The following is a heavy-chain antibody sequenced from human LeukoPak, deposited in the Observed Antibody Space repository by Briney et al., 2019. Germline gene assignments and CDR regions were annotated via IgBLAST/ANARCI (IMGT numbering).Heavy chain of an antibody. D-gene: IGHD6-13*01. J-gene: IGHJ4*02. Sequence: GGSLRHSCAASGFTFSSYSMNWVRQAPGKGLEWVSSISSSSSYIYYADSVKGRFTISRDNAKNSLYLQMNSLRAEDTAVYYCARDPGIAAADPYWGQGTLVTVSS. CDR2: ISSSSSYI. CDR3: ARDPGIAAADPY. CDR1: GFTFSSYS. V-gene: IGHV3-21*06.